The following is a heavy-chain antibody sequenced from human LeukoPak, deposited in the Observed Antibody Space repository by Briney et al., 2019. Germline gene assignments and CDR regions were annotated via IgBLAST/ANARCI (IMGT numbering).Heavy chain of an antibody. CDR1: GVSISSSNSY. CDR3: ARRTWSGELLWFGELLSYWFDP. J-gene: IGHJ5*02. CDR2: INHSGST. V-gene: IGHV4-39*07. D-gene: IGHD3-10*01. Sequence: SETLSLACTVSGVSISSSNSYWGWIRQPPGKGLEWIGEINHSGSTNYNPSLKSRVTISVDTSKNQFSLKLSSVTAADTAVYYCARRTWSGELLWFGELLSYWFDPWGQGTLVTVSS.